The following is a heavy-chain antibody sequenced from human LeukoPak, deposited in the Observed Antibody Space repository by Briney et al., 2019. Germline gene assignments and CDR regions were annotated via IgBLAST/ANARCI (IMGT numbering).Heavy chain of an antibody. J-gene: IGHJ1*01. CDR2: IRSKAYGGTT. V-gene: IGHV3-49*03. D-gene: IGHD3-10*01. CDR1: GSTFGDYA. CDR3: TRERELLWFGELSTSLGIQH. Sequence: GGSLRLSCTASGSTFGDYAMSWFRQAPGKGLEWVGFIRSKAYGGTTEYAASVKGRFTISRDDSKSIAYLQMNSLKTEDTAVYYCTRERELLWFGELSTSLGIQHWGQGTLVTVSS.